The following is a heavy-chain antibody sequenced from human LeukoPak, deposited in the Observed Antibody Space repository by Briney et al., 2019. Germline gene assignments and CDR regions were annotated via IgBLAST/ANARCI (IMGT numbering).Heavy chain of an antibody. CDR1: GYTFTSYD. V-gene: IGHV1-8*01. D-gene: IGHD3-16*01. CDR2: MNPNSDNT. CDR3: ARGGGSGYYAFDY. J-gene: IGHJ4*02. Sequence: ASVKVSCKASGYTFTSYDINWVRQATGQGLEWMGWMNPNSDNTGYAQKFLGRVSMTRNTSISTAYMELSSLRSGDTAVYYCARGGGSGYYAFDYWGQGTLVTVSS.